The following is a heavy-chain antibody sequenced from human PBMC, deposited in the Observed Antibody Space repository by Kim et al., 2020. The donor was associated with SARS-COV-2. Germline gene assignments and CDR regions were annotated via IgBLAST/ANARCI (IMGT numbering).Heavy chain of an antibody. CDR2: INPSGGST. Sequence: ASVKVSCKASGYTFTSYFMHWVRQAPGQGLEWMGIINPSGGSTSYAQQFQGRVTMTRDTSTSTVYMELSSLRSEDTAVYYCSRDEGEVGTRAIYYYYYGIDVWGQGTTVTVSS. CDR1: GYTFTSYF. V-gene: IGHV1-46*01. D-gene: IGHD2-8*01. CDR3: SRDEGEVGTRAIYYYYYGIDV. J-gene: IGHJ6*02.